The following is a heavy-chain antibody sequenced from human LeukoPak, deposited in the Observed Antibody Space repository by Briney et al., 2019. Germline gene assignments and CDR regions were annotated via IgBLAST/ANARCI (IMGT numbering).Heavy chain of an antibody. V-gene: IGHV3-33*01. Sequence: GGSLRLSCAASGFTFSSYGMHWVRQAPGKGLEWVAVIWYDGSNKYYADSVKGRFTISRDNSKNTLYLQMNSLRAEDTAVYYCARGLLTDSGYYYSSQRRYYGMDVWGQGTTVTVSS. CDR1: GFTFSSYG. J-gene: IGHJ6*02. D-gene: IGHD3-22*01. CDR2: IWYDGSNK. CDR3: ARGLLTDSGYYYSSQRRYYGMDV.